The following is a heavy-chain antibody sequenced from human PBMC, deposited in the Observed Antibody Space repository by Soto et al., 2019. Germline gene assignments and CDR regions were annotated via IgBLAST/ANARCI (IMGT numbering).Heavy chain of an antibody. D-gene: IGHD2-2*01. Sequence: GGSLRLSCAASGFTFSSYAMSWVRQAPGKGLEWVSAISGSGGSTYYADSVKGRFTISRDNSKNTLYLQMNSLRAEDTAVYYCAKEYCSSTSCLAPAPFDYWGQGTLVTVSS. CDR1: GFTFSSYA. CDR2: ISGSGGST. J-gene: IGHJ4*02. CDR3: AKEYCSSTSCLAPAPFDY. V-gene: IGHV3-23*01.